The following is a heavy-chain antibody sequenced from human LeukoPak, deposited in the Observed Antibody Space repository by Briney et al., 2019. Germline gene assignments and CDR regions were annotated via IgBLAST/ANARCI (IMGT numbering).Heavy chain of an antibody. V-gene: IGHV4-34*01. CDR1: GGSFSGYY. CDR3: ARGGATANIGYYFDY. D-gene: IGHD1-26*01. CDR2: INHSGST. Sequence: SETLSRTCAVYGGSFSGYYWSWIRQPPGKGLEWIGEINHSGSTNYNPSLKSRVTISVDTSKNQFSLKLSSVTAADTAVYYCARGGATANIGYYFDYWGQGTLVTVSS. J-gene: IGHJ4*02.